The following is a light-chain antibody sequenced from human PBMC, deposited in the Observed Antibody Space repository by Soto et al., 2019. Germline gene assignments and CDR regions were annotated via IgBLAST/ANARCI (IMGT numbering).Light chain of an antibody. CDR1: QGVSSSY. Sequence: EIVMTQSPATLSVSPGERATLSCRASQGVSSSYLAWYQQKPGQAPRLLIYGASSRATGIPDRFSGSGSGTEFTLTISSLQSEDFAVYHCQQYNNWPPLTFGGGTKVDIK. CDR3: QQYNNWPPLT. V-gene: IGKV3D-15*01. CDR2: GAS. J-gene: IGKJ4*01.